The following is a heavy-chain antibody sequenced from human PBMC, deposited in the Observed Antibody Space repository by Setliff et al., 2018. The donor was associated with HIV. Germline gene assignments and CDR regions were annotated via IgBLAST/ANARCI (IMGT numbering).Heavy chain of an antibody. CDR2: IYTSGLT. Sequence: TSETLSLTCTVSGGSINSGGYYWVWIRQPALKGLEWIGRIYTSGLTNYNPSLKSRVTISVDTSKNQVSLKLSSMTASDTAVYYCARARYIVIRGDAGMDVWGPGTTVTVSS. CDR1: GGSINSGGYY. V-gene: IGHV4-61*02. CDR3: ARARYIVIRGDAGMDV. J-gene: IGHJ6*02. D-gene: IGHD3-10*01.